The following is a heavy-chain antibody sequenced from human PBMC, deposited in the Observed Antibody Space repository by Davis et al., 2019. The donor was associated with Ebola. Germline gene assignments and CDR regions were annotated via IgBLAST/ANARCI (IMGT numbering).Heavy chain of an antibody. CDR1: GGSFSGYF. CDR3: ARGLGMGWFDS. Sequence: SETLSLTCAVYGGSFSGYFWSWIRQPPGKGLEWIGQINHSGSTNYNTSLKSRVTISVDTSKNQFSLKLNSVTAADTAVYYCARGLGMGWFDSWGRGTPVTVSS. D-gene: IGHD1-14*01. J-gene: IGHJ5*01. CDR2: INHSGST. V-gene: IGHV4-34*01.